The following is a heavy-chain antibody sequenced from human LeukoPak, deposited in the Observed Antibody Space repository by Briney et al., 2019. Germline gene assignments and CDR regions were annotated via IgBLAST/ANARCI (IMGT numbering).Heavy chain of an antibody. CDR3: ARGHSRRTSVVPAARRVNWFDP. Sequence: PSETLSLTCAVYGGSFSGYYWSWTRQPPGKGLEWIGEINHSGSTNYNPSLKSRVTISVDTSKNQFSLKLSSVTAADTAVYYCARGHSRRTSVVPAARRVNWFDPWGQGTLVTVSS. V-gene: IGHV4-34*01. D-gene: IGHD2-2*01. J-gene: IGHJ5*02. CDR1: GGSFSGYY. CDR2: INHSGST.